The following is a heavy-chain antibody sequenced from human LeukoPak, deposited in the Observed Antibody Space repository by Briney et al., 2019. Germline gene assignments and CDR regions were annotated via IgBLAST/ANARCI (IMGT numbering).Heavy chain of an antibody. CDR2: IFYSGST. CDR3: AKQQLVRCFDY. D-gene: IGHD6-13*01. V-gene: IGHV4-39*01. CDR1: GGSITSSSYY. J-gene: IGHJ4*02. Sequence: PSETLSLTCTVSGGSITSSSYYWGWTRQPPGKGLEWIGSIFYSGSTYYNPSLKSRVTISVDTSKTQFSLKLSSVTAADTAVYYCAKQQLVRCFDYWGQGTLVTVSS.